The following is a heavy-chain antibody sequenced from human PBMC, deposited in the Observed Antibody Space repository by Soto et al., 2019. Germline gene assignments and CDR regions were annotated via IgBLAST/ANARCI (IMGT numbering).Heavy chain of an antibody. CDR1: GGSISSYY. J-gene: IGHJ4*02. CDR3: ARVGSYGDLLQGEPSPLDY. CDR2: IYYSGST. V-gene: IGHV4-59*01. Sequence: SSETLSLTGTVSGGSISSYYCSWIRQPPWKGLEWIGYIYYSGSTNYNPSLKSRVTISVDTSKNKFSLKLSSVTAADTAVYYCARVGSYGDLLQGEPSPLDYCGQGTLVAVSS. D-gene: IGHD4-17*01.